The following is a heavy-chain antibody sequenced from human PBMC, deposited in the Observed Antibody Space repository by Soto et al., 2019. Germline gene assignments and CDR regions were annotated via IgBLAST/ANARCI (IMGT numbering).Heavy chain of an antibody. CDR2: ISGSGGST. J-gene: IGHJ4*02. V-gene: IGHV3-23*01. Sequence: GGSLRLSCAASGFTFSSYAMSWVRQAPGKGLEWVSAISGSGGSTYYADSVKGRFTISRDNSKNTLYLQMNSLRAEDTAVYYCAKDLAGGAVAGNPLFDYWGQGTLVTVSS. CDR3: AKDLAGGAVAGNPLFDY. D-gene: IGHD6-19*01. CDR1: GFTFSSYA.